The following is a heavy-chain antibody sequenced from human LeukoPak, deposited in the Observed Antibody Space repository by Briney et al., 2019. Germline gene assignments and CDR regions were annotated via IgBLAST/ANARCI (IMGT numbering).Heavy chain of an antibody. CDR3: AKPRLRGGYLFDY. CDR2: VSDDGSNK. Sequence: PGGSLRLSCAASGFTFSSYGRQWVRQARGKGVEGMAVVSDDGSNKYYEDSVRGRFTISRDNSKNTLYLQMSSLRDEDTAVYYCAKPRLRGGYLFDYWGQGTLVTVSS. CDR1: GFTFSSYG. J-gene: IGHJ4*02. D-gene: IGHD5-12*01. V-gene: IGHV3-30*18.